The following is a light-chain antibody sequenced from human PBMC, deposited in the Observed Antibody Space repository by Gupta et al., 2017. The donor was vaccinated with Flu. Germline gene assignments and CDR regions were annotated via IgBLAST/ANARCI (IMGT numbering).Light chain of an antibody. J-gene: IGLJ3*02. CDR2: DDS. V-gene: IGLV3-21*02. CDR3: QVWDSSSDHPV. Sequence: SYVLPQPPPGSVAPGPTARITWGGNNIGSKSVHWYQQKPGQAPVLVVYDDSDRPSGIPERFSGSNSGNTATLTISRVEAGDEADYYCQVWDSSSDHPVFGGGTKLTVL. CDR1: NIGSKS.